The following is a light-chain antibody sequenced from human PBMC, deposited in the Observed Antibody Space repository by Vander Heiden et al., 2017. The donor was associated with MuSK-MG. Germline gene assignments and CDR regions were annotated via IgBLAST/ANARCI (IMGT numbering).Light chain of an antibody. CDR2: TNN. Sequence: QSALTQPPSASGTPGQRVTISCSGSHSNIGTQIVSWYQHIPGTTPKLLSHTNNQRPSGVPDRFSGSKSGTSASLTISGLQSEDEADDFCAVWDDSLNGPVFGGGTKLTV. CDR3: AVWDDSLNGPV. V-gene: IGLV1-44*01. CDR1: HSNIGTQI. J-gene: IGLJ2*01.